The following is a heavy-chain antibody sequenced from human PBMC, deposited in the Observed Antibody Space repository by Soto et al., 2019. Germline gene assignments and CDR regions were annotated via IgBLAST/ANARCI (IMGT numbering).Heavy chain of an antibody. CDR2: ISYDGSNK. V-gene: IGHV3-30*18. D-gene: IGHD2-21*02. CDR1: GFSFNNFG. Sequence: QVHLVQSGGGVVQPGRSLRLSCAASGFSFNNFGMHWVRQAPGKGPEWVAVISYDGSNKYYADSVRGRFTISRDDSKDTLYLQMNSLRAEDTAVYYCAKDGTYCGGDCYPIFNFDSWGQGTLVTVSS. CDR3: AKDGTYCGGDCYPIFNFDS. J-gene: IGHJ4*02.